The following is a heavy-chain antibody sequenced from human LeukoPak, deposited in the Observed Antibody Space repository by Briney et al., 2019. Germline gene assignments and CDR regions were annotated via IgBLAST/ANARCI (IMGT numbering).Heavy chain of an antibody. CDR1: GFTFSSDG. CDR2: ISYDGSNK. Sequence: PGRSLRLSCAASGFTFSSDGMHWVRQAPGKGLEWVAVISYDGSNKYYADSVKGRFTISRDNSKNTLYLQMNSLRAEDTAVYYCAKDSLKYSSGWYRDYWGQGTLVTVSS. CDR3: AKDSLKYSSGWYRDY. J-gene: IGHJ4*02. D-gene: IGHD6-19*01. V-gene: IGHV3-30*18.